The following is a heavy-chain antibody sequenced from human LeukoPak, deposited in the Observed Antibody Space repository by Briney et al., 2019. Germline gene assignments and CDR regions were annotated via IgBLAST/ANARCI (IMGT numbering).Heavy chain of an antibody. D-gene: IGHD3-22*01. CDR1: GGSISSGDYY. CDR3: AREGIYYDSSGYYRYYFDY. Sequence: TSETLSLTCTVSGGSISSGDYYWSWIRQHPGKGLEWIGYIYYSGSTYYNPSLKSRVTISVDTSKNQFSLKLSSVTAADTAVYYCAREGIYYDSSGYYRYYFDYWGQGTLVTVSS. J-gene: IGHJ4*02. CDR2: IYYSGST. V-gene: IGHV4-31*03.